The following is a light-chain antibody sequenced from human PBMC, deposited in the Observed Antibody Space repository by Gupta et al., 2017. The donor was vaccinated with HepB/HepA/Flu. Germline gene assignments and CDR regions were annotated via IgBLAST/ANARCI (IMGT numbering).Light chain of an antibody. CDR3: ETWDSKI. V-gene: IGLV4-60*03. J-gene: IGLJ2*01. Sequence: QPVLTQSSSASASLGSSVKLTCTLSSGHSSYIIAWHQQQPGKAPRYLMKVEYSGSYNKGSGVPDRFSGSSSGADRYLTISNLQSEDEADYYCETWDSKIIGGGTELTVL. CDR2: VEYSGSY. CDR1: SGHSSYI.